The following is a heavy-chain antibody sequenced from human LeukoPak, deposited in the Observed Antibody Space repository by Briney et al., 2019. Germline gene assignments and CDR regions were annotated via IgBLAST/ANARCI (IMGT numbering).Heavy chain of an antibody. V-gene: IGHV3-21*01. Sequence: KTGGSLRLSCAASGFTFNSYSMNWVRQTPGKGLEWVSSISSSSGYINYADSVKGRFTVSRDNAKNSLYLQMNSLRAEDTAVYYCARGGGYCSDGNCYGIDFWGQGTLVTVSS. CDR1: GFTFNSYS. CDR3: ARGGGYCSDGNCYGIDF. D-gene: IGHD2-15*01. J-gene: IGHJ4*02. CDR2: ISSSSGYI.